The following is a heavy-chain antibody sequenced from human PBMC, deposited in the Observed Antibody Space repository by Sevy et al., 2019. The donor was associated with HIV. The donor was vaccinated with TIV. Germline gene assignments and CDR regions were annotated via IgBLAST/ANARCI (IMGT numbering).Heavy chain of an antibody. Sequence: ASVKVSCKASGYTFTSYGISWVRQAAGQGLEWMGWISAYNGNTNYAQKLQGRVTMTTDTSTSTAYMELRSLRSDDTAVYYCARVRQSARFLEWLFPDYWGQGTLVTVSS. CDR1: GYTFTSYG. J-gene: IGHJ4*02. D-gene: IGHD3-3*01. CDR3: ARVRQSARFLEWLFPDY. CDR2: ISAYNGNT. V-gene: IGHV1-18*01.